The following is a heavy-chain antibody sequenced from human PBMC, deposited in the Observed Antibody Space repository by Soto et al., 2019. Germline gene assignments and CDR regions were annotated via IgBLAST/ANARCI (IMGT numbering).Heavy chain of an antibody. CDR2: IHYSGST. V-gene: IGHV4-59*08. D-gene: IGHD6-25*01. J-gene: IGHJ6*02. CDR1: GGSISSYY. CDR3: ARQVSSAWPPYYYDMDV. Sequence: SETLSLTCTVSGGSISSYYWSWIRQPPGKGLEWIGYIHYSGSTNYNPSLKSRVTISVDTSKNQLSLKLSSVTAADTAMYFCARQVSSAWPPYYYDMDVWGQGTTVTVSS.